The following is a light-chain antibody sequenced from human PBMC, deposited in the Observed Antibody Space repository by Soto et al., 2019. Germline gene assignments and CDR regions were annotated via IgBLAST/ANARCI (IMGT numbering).Light chain of an antibody. CDR3: QQYESSPRT. CDR1: QSVSSSY. Sequence: IVMTQSPATLSVSPGERATLSCRASQSVSSSYLAWYQQRPGQAPRLLVYHTSNRATGIPDRFSASGSGTDFTLTISRLEPEDFAVYYCQQYESSPRTFGQGTKVDIK. J-gene: IGKJ1*01. V-gene: IGKV3-20*01. CDR2: HTS.